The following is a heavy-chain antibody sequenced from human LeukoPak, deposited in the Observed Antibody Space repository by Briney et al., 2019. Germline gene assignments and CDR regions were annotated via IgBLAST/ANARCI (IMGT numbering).Heavy chain of an antibody. Sequence: KPSETLSLTCAVYGGSFSGYYWSWIRQPPGKGLEWIGEINHSGSTNYNPSLKSRVTISVDTSKNQFSLTLSSVAAADTAVYYCARFCVRGVTWFDPWGQGTLVTVSS. J-gene: IGHJ5*02. V-gene: IGHV4-34*01. CDR1: GGSFSGYY. D-gene: IGHD3-10*01. CDR3: ARFCVRGVTWFDP. CDR2: INHSGST.